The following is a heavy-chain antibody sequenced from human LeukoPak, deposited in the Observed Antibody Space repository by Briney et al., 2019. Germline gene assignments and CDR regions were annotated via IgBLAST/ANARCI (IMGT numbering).Heavy chain of an antibody. V-gene: IGHV4-34*01. J-gene: IGHJ4*02. CDR3: ARHRVMDGDY. CDR2: IDHSGST. CDR1: GGSFSGFY. Sequence: SETLSLTCDVYGGSFSGFYWNWIRQPPGKGLEWIGEIDHSGSTNYNPSLKSRVTISVDRANNQFSLKLSSVTAADTAVYYCARHRVMDGDYWGQGTLVTVSS. D-gene: IGHD3-16*01.